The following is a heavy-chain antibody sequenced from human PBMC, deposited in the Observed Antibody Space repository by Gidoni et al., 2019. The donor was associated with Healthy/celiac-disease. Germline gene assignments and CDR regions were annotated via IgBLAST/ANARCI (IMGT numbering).Heavy chain of an antibody. J-gene: IGHJ3*02. CDR3: ARHRRYYGSGTYSYGPRDAFDI. Sequence: EVQLVQSGAEVKKPGESLRISCKGSGYSFTSYWISWVRQMPGKGLEWMGRIDPSDSYTNYSPSFQGHVTISADKSISTAYLQWSSLKASDTAMYYCARHRRYYGSGTYSYGPRDAFDIWGQGTMVTVSS. CDR2: IDPSDSYT. D-gene: IGHD3-10*01. V-gene: IGHV5-10-1*03. CDR1: GYSFTSYW.